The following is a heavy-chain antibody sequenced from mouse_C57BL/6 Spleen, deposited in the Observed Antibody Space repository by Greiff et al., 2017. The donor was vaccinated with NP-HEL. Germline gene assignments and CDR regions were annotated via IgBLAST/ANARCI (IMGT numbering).Heavy chain of an antibody. V-gene: IGHV1-64*01. CDR3: ARSPEYAMDY. CDR2: IHPNSGST. J-gene: IGHJ4*01. Sequence: VQLQQSGAELVKPGASVKLSCKASGYTFTSYWMHWVKQRPGQGLEWIGMIHPNSGSTNYNEKFKSKATLTVDKSSSTAYMQLSSLTSEDSAVYYCARSPEYAMDYWGQGTSVTVSS. CDR1: GYTFTSYW.